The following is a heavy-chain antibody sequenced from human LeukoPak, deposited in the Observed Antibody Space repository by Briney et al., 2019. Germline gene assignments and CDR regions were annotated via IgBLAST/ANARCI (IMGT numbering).Heavy chain of an antibody. CDR3: AKLGDTIFGVVMKPPFDY. CDR1: GFTFSSYA. D-gene: IGHD3-3*01. CDR2: ISGSGGST. V-gene: IGHV3-23*01. J-gene: IGHJ4*02. Sequence: PGGSLRLSCAASGFTFSSYAMSWVRQAPGKGLEWVSAISGSGGSTYYADSVKGRFTISRDNSKNTLYLQMNSLRAEDTAVYYCAKLGDTIFGVVMKPPFDYWGQGTLVIVSS.